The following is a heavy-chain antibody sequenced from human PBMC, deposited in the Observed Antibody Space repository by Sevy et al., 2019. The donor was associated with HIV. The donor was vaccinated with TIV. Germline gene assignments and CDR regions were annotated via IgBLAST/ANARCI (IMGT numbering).Heavy chain of an antibody. CDR3: ARSTFYDASATVRDSDF. CDR1: GFTFTSYS. V-gene: IGHV3-21*01. Sequence: GGSLRLSCAASGFTFTSYSMSWFRQAPGRGLEWVSSISKYSNYIHYAHSVDGRFTISRDNAQDSLSLQMNSLRAEDKAFYFCARSTFYDASATVRDSDFWGKGTLVTVSS. D-gene: IGHD3-10*01. CDR2: ISKYSNYI. J-gene: IGHJ4*01.